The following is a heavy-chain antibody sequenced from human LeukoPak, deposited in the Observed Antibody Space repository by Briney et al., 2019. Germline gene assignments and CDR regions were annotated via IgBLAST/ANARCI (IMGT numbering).Heavy chain of an antibody. J-gene: IGHJ6*02. CDR2: IIPIFGTA. V-gene: IGHV1-69*13. Sequence: ASVKVSCKASGYTFTSYYMHWVRQAPGQGLEWMGGIIPIFGTANYAQKFQGRVTITADESTSTAYMELSSLRSEDTAVYYCTRGGVPTLNYYGMDVWGQGTTVTVSS. D-gene: IGHD3-10*01. CDR3: TRGGVPTLNYYGMDV. CDR1: GYTFTSYY.